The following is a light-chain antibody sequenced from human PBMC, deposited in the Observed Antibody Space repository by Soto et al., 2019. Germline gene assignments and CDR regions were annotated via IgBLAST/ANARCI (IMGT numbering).Light chain of an antibody. CDR1: QSVSSSY. CDR3: QQYGSSPLFT. V-gene: IGKV3-20*01. J-gene: IGKJ3*01. Sequence: EFGLTHSPGTLSLSPGERATLSCRPSQSVSSSYLAWYQQKPGQPPRLLIYGASSRATGIPDRFSGSGSGTDFTLTISRLEPEDFAVYYCQQYGSSPLFTFGPGTKVDIK. CDR2: GAS.